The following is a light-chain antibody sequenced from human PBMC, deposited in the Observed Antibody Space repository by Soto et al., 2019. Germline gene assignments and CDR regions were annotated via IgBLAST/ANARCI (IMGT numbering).Light chain of an antibody. CDR2: AAS. Sequence: DIQLTQSPSFLSASVGDRVTITCRASQGISSYLAWYQQKPGKAPKLLIYAASTLQSGVPSRFSGSGSGTEFTLTISSLQPEEFATYYCRQLNSYLRTFGHGNKV. V-gene: IGKV1-9*01. J-gene: IGKJ1*01. CDR3: RQLNSYLRT. CDR1: QGISSY.